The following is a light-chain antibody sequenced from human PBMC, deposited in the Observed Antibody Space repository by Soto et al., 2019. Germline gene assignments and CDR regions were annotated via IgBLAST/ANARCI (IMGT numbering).Light chain of an antibody. CDR3: QQHSNPFT. CDR2: DAS. CDR1: QSIRTY. Sequence: EIVLTQSPATLSLSPGERATLSCRASQSIRTYLAWYQHKPGQAPRLLIYDASNRATGIPARFSGSGSGTDFTLTISSLEPEDFAVYYCQQHSNPFTFGPGTNVDIK. V-gene: IGKV3-11*01. J-gene: IGKJ3*01.